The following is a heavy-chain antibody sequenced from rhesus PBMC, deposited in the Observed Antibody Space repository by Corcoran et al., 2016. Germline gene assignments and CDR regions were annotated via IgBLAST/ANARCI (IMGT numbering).Heavy chain of an antibody. J-gene: IGHJ6*01. Sequence: EVQLVQSGAEVKRPGESLKISCKTSGYSFTSYWISWVRQMPGKGLEWLGAIDPSDSVTRYTPSFHGQVTISADKSISTAYLQWSRLKASDTATYYCAKDGNSKFGLAMVGLDSWGQGVVVTVSS. V-gene: IGHV5-20*01. CDR3: AKDGNSKFGLAMVGLDS. D-gene: IGHD3-3*01. CDR1: GYSFTSYW. CDR2: IDPSDSVT.